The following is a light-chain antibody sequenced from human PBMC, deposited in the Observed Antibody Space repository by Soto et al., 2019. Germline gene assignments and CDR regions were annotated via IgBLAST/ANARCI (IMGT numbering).Light chain of an antibody. J-gene: IGLJ3*02. CDR1: SSDVGGYNY. Sequence: QSALTQPASVSGSPGQSITISCTGTSSDVGGYNYVSWYQQHPGKAPKFMIYEVSNRPSGVSNRFSGSKSGNTASLTISGLQAEDEADYYCSPYTSSSTPWVFGGGTKLTVL. CDR3: SPYTSSSTPWV. V-gene: IGLV2-14*01. CDR2: EVS.